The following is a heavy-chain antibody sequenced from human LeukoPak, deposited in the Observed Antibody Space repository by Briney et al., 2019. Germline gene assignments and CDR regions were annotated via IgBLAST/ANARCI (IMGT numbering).Heavy chain of an antibody. D-gene: IGHD4-17*01. Sequence: PGGSLRLSCAASGFTFSSYAMSWVRQAPGKGLEWVSAISGSGGSTYYADSVKGRFTISRDNSKNTLYLQMNSLRAEDTAVYYCAKSEPLATVTTYYYYYGMDVWGQGTTVTVSS. V-gene: IGHV3-23*01. CDR3: AKSEPLATVTTYYYYYGMDV. J-gene: IGHJ6*02. CDR2: ISGSGGST. CDR1: GFTFSSYA.